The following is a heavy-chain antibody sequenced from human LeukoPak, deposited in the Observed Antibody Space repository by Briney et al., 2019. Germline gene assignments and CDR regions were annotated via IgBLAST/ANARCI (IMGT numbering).Heavy chain of an antibody. CDR2: FDPEDGET. Sequence: ASVKVSCKVSGYTLTELSMHWVRQAPGKGLEWMGGFDPEDGETIYAQKFQGRVTMTEDTSTDTAYMELSSLRSEDTAVYYCARAESNNWDAKYYFDYWGQGTLVTVSS. D-gene: IGHD1-26*01. CDR3: ARAESNNWDAKYYFDY. V-gene: IGHV1-24*01. CDR1: GYTLTELS. J-gene: IGHJ4*02.